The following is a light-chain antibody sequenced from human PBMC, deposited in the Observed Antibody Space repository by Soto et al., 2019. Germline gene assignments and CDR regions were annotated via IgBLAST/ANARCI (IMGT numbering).Light chain of an antibody. J-gene: IGLJ2*01. CDR3: SSYTSSNTLI. CDR2: EVT. Sequence: QSVLTQPASVSGSPGQSITISCTGTSSDVGAYNSVSWYQQHPGKVPELMIFEVTNRPSGVSNRFSGSKSGNTASLTISGLQAEDEADYYCSSYTSSNTLIFGGGTQLTVL. CDR1: SSDVGAYNS. V-gene: IGLV2-14*01.